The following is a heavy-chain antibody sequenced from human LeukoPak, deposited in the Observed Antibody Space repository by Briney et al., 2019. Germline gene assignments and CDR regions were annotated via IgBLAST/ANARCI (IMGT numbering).Heavy chain of an antibody. J-gene: IGHJ6*02. CDR1: GFSTSVYW. CDR3: TTEVTMVRGEYGMDV. V-gene: IGHV3-15*01. Sequence: GGSLRLSCEASGFSTSVYWMSWVRQAPGKGLEWVGRIKSKTDGGTTDYAAPVKGRFTISRDDSKNTLYLQMNSLKTEDTAVYYCTTEVTMVRGEYGMDVWGQGTTVTVSS. D-gene: IGHD3-10*01. CDR2: IKSKTDGGTT.